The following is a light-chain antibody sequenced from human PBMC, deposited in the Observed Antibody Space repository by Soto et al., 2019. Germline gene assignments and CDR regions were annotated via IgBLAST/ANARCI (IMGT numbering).Light chain of an antibody. CDR3: QQCNTFWT. Sequence: DIQMTQSPSTLSASVGDTVTITCRASQTINNWLAWYQQKPGKAPKLLIYDVSTLGSGVPSRFSGSGSGTYFTLTISGLQADDFGTYYCQQCNTFWTFGQGTKVDIK. J-gene: IGKJ1*01. CDR2: DVS. CDR1: QTINNW. V-gene: IGKV1-5*01.